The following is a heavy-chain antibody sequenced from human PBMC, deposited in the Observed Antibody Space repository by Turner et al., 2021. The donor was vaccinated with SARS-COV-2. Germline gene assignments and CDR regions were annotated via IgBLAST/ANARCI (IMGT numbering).Heavy chain of an antibody. CDR2: ISHCGST. J-gene: IGHJ6*02. V-gene: IGHV4-34*01. CDR3: ARVNYGGVTVRDYYSYYEMDV. D-gene: IGHD2-21*02. Sequence: QVQLPQWGAGLVKPSETLFRTCAAHGGSFSGYYWSWIRKSPGKGLECIGEISHCGSTTYYPSLNSQVTLSVDRSKIQFSLRLSSLTAADTAVYYCARVNYGGVTVRDYYSYYEMDVWGQGTTVTVSS. CDR1: GGSFSGYY.